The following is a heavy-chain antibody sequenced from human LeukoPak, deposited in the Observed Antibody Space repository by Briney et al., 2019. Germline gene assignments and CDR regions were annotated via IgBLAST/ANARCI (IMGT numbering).Heavy chain of an antibody. J-gene: IGHJ4*02. CDR1: GFTFDDYA. CDR2: ISGSGSST. Sequence: PGGSLRLSCAASGFTFDDYAMHWVRQAPGKGLEWVSVISGSGSSTYYADSVKGRFTISRDNSKNTLYLQMNSLRAEDTAVYYCATSFGPVIAAAGTGADWGQGTLVTVSS. D-gene: IGHD6-13*01. V-gene: IGHV3-23*01. CDR3: ATSFGPVIAAAGTGAD.